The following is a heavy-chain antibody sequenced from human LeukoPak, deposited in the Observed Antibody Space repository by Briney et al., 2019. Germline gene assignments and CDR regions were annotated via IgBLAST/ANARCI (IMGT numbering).Heavy chain of an antibody. CDR1: GYTFTSYD. Sequence: GASAKVSCKASGYTFTSYDINWVRQATGQGLEWMGWMNPNSGNTGYAQKFQGRVTMTRNTSISTAYMELSSLRSEDTAVYYCASGYYYDSSGYLPDHYWGQGTLVTVSS. V-gene: IGHV1-8*01. J-gene: IGHJ4*02. D-gene: IGHD3-22*01. CDR3: ASGYYYDSSGYLPDHY. CDR2: MNPNSGNT.